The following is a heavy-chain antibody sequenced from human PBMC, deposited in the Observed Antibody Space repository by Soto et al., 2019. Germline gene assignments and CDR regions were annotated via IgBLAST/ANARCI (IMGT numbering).Heavy chain of an antibody. J-gene: IGHJ3*02. Sequence: QLQLQESGPGLVKPSETLSLTCTVSGGSISSSSYYWGWIRQPPGKGLEWIGSIYYSGSTYYNPSLKSRVTISVDTSKNQFSLKLSSVTAADTAVYYCARGIYSSGPYSGAFDIWGQGTMVTVSS. CDR2: IYYSGST. V-gene: IGHV4-39*01. CDR3: ARGIYSSGPYSGAFDI. D-gene: IGHD6-19*01. CDR1: GGSISSSSYY.